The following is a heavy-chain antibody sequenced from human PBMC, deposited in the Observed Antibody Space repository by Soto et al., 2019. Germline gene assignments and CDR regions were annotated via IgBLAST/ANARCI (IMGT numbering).Heavy chain of an antibody. CDR1: GDPVSSGSYY. J-gene: IGHJ4*02. D-gene: IGHD7-27*01. Sequence: PSETLSLTCSVSGDPVSSGSYYWTWVRQHPVKGLEWIGYIYHTGSTYYNPSLQSRLIMSIDTSKNQFSLHLYSVTAAGTAVYFCAAKLGTTHYFDFWGQGSLVTVSS. CDR3: AAKLGTTHYFDF. CDR2: IYHTGST. V-gene: IGHV4-31*03.